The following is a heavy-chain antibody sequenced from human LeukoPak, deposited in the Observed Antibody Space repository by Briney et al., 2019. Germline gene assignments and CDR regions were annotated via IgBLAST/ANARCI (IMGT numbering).Heavy chain of an antibody. V-gene: IGHV4-59*01. Sequence: PSETLSLTCTVSGGSISSYYWSWIRQPPGKGLEWIGYIYYSGSTNYNPSLKSRVTISVDTSKNQSSLKLSSVTAADTAVYYCAREGSGSWAWYFDYWGQGTLVTVSS. CDR1: GGSISSYY. J-gene: IGHJ4*02. D-gene: IGHD1-26*01. CDR2: IYYSGST. CDR3: AREGSGSWAWYFDY.